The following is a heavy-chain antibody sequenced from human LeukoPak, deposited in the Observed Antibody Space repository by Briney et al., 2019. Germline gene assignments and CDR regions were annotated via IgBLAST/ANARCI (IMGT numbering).Heavy chain of an antibody. J-gene: IGHJ3*02. CDR1: GFTFSSYS. V-gene: IGHV3-21*01. D-gene: IGHD3-22*01. Sequence: GGCLRLSFAAPGFTFSSYSMNWVRQAPGKGLEWVSSISRSSSYIYYADSVKGRFTISSDNAKNSLYLQMNSLRAEDTAVYYCARDHTYYYDSSGHDAFDIWGQGTMVTVSS. CDR2: ISRSSSYI. CDR3: ARDHTYYYDSSGHDAFDI.